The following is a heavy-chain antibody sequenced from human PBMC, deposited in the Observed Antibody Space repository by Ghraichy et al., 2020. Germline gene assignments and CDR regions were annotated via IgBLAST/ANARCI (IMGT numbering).Heavy chain of an antibody. D-gene: IGHD3-22*01. Sequence: SETLSLTRAVSGGSISSGGYSWSWIRQPPGKGLEWIGYIYHSGRTYYNPSLKSRVTISVDRSKNQFSLKLSSVTAADTAMYYCARGYYDSSGYYSGLDYWGQGTLVTVSS. V-gene: IGHV4-30-2*01. J-gene: IGHJ4*02. CDR1: GGSISSGGYS. CDR3: ARGYYDSSGYYSGLDY. CDR2: IYHSGRT.